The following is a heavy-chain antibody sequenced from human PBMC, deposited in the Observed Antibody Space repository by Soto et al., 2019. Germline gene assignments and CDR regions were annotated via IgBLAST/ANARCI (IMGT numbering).Heavy chain of an antibody. CDR1: GFTFSDHY. Sequence: EVQLVESGGGLVQPGGSLRLSCAASGFTFSDHYMDWVRQAPGKGLEGVGRTRNKAESYTTEYAAYVKGRFTISRDDSKNSQYLQMNSLETEDTAVYSCARASTLLLLFDYWGQGTLVTVSS. J-gene: IGHJ4*02. CDR3: ARASTLLLLFDY. V-gene: IGHV3-72*01. D-gene: IGHD3-22*01. CDR2: TRNKAESYTT.